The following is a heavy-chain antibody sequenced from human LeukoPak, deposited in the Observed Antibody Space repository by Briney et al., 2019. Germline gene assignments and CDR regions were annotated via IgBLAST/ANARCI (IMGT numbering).Heavy chain of an antibody. J-gene: IGHJ5*02. V-gene: IGHV3-30*01. Sequence: PGRSLRLSCAASGFTFSSYAMHWVRQAPGKGLEWEAVISYDGSNKYYADSVKGRFTISRDNSKNTLYLQMNSLRAEDTAVYYCARSPIAAAGNDWFDPWGQGTLVTVSS. D-gene: IGHD6-13*01. CDR3: ARSPIAAAGNDWFDP. CDR2: ISYDGSNK. CDR1: GFTFSSYA.